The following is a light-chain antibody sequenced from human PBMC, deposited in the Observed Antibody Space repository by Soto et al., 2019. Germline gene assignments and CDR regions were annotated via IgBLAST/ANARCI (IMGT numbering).Light chain of an antibody. CDR2: AVT. J-gene: IGLJ2*01. Sequence: QSALTQPRSVSGSPGQSVAISCTGTSIDVGIYNYVSWYQQHPGKAPKVIISAVTVRPAGVPDRFSGSKSGNTASLTISGLQAEDEADYYCCSYAGSHTWVFGGGTKLTVL. CDR3: CSYAGSHTWV. V-gene: IGLV2-11*01. CDR1: SIDVGIYNY.